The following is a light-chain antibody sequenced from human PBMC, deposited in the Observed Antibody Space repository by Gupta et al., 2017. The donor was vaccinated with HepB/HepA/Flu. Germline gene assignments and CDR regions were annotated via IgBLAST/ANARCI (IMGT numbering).Light chain of an antibody. J-gene: IGKJ5*01. V-gene: IGKV3-15*01. Sequence: EIVMTQSPATLSVSPGERATLSCRASQSVSSNLAWYQQKPGQAPRLLIFGASTRATGIPARFSGSGSGTXFTLTIXSLQSEDFAVYYCQQDNNWPPFFGXGTRLDIK. CDR1: QSVSSN. CDR2: GAS. CDR3: QQDNNWPPF.